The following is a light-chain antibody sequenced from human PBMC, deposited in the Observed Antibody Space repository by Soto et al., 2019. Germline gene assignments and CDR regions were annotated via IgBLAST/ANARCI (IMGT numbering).Light chain of an antibody. CDR2: GVS. V-gene: IGKV3-20*01. J-gene: IGKJ5*01. CDR1: QRLSASD. CDR3: QEYGSSPIIT. Sequence: EIVLTQSPGTLSLSPGQRATLSCRASQRLSASDIAWYQQKPGQAPKFLIYGVSSRATGIPDRFSGSGSGTNFSLTISGLEPEDFAVYHGQEYGSSPIITVGQDTR.